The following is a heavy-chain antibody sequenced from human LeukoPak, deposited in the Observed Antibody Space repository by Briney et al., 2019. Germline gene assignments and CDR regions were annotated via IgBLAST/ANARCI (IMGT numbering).Heavy chain of an antibody. J-gene: IGHJ6*03. Sequence: ASVKVSCKASGYTFTSYYMHWVRQAAGQGLEWMGIINPSGGSTSYAQKFQGRVTMTRNTSISTAYMELSSLRSEDTAVYYCARLSRAYMDVWGKGTTVTTSS. CDR3: ARLSRAYMDV. CDR1: GYTFTSYY. CDR2: INPSGGST. V-gene: IGHV1-46*01. D-gene: IGHD2/OR15-2a*01.